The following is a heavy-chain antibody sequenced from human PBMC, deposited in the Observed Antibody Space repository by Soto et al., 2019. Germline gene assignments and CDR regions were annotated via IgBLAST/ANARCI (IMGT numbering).Heavy chain of an antibody. CDR1: GFTFSSYS. V-gene: IGHV3-48*02. D-gene: IGHD3-16*01. J-gene: IGHJ6*02. CDR3: ARGGIYDYNYGMDV. CDR2: ISSSSRSI. Sequence: EVQLVESGGGLVQPGGSLRLSCAASGFTFSSYSMSWVRQAPGKGLEWVSDISSSSRSIYYADSVKGRFTMSRDNAKNSLYLQMNSLRDDDTAVYYCARGGIYDYNYGMDVWGQGTTVTVSS.